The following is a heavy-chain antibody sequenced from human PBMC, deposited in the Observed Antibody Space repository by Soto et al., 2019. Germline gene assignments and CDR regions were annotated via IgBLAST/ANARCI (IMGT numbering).Heavy chain of an antibody. CDR3: ARDSGDSTPHSSDY. D-gene: IGHD3-22*01. CDR1: GFTFSSYA. CDR2: ISYDGSNK. V-gene: IGHV3-30-3*01. J-gene: IGHJ4*02. Sequence: QVQLVESGGAVVQPGRSLRLSCAASGFTFSSYAMHWVRQAPGKGLEWVAVISYDGSNKYYADSVKGRFTISRDNSKNTLYLQMNSLRAEDTAVYYCARDSGDSTPHSSDYWGQGTLVTVSS.